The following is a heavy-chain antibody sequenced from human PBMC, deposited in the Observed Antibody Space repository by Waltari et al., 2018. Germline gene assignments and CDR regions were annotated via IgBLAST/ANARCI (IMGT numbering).Heavy chain of an antibody. CDR1: GFTFSSYD. Sequence: EVQLVESGGGLVQPGGSLRLSCAASGFTFSSYDMHWVRQATGKGLDWVSAIGTAGDTYYPGSVKGRFTISRENAKNSLYLQMNSLRAGDTAVYYCAREGRGIAAAGLDYWGQGTLVTVSS. CDR3: AREGRGIAAAGLDY. J-gene: IGHJ4*02. V-gene: IGHV3-13*01. D-gene: IGHD6-13*01. CDR2: IGTAGDT.